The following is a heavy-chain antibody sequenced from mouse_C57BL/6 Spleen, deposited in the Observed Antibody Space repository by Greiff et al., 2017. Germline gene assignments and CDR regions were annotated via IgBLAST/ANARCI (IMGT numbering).Heavy chain of an antibody. Sequence: VKLMESGAELVRPGASVTLSCKASGYTFTDYEMHWVKQTPVHGLEWIGAIDPETGGTAYNQKFKGKAILTADKSSSTAYMELRSLTSEDSAVYYCTRENVLYYFDYWGQGTTLTVSS. CDR3: TRENVLYYFDY. V-gene: IGHV1-15*01. CDR2: IDPETGGT. J-gene: IGHJ2*01. CDR1: GYTFTDYE.